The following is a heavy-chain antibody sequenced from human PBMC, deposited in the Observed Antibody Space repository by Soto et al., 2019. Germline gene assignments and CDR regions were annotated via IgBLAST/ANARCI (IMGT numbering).Heavy chain of an antibody. V-gene: IGHV3-30*18. CDR1: GFTFSSYG. Sequence: QVQLVESGGGVVQPGRSLRLSCAASGFTFSSYGMHWVRQAPGKGLEWVAVISYDGSNKYYADSVKGRFTISRDNSKNTLYLQMNRLRAEDTAVYYCAKDRRRYCSSTSCYATTGYFQHWGQGTLVTVSS. CDR3: AKDRRRYCSSTSCYATTGYFQH. J-gene: IGHJ1*01. CDR2: ISYDGSNK. D-gene: IGHD2-2*01.